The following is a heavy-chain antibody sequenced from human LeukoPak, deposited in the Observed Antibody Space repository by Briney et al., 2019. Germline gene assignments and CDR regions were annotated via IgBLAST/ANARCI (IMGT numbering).Heavy chain of an antibody. D-gene: IGHD1-26*01. CDR1: GFIFSDYY. V-gene: IGHV3-11*01. J-gene: IGHJ4*02. Sequence: GGSLRLSCAASGFIFSDYYMGWIRQAPGKGLESVSCISSSGSTRYYADSVKGRFTISRDNAKNSLYLQMNSLRAEDTAVYYCARARGSYSFDYWGQGTLVTVSS. CDR2: ISSSGSTR. CDR3: ARARGSYSFDY.